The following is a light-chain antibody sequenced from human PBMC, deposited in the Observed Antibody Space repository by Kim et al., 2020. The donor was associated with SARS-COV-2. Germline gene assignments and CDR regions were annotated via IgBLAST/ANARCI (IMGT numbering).Light chain of an antibody. CDR1: QSLVYSDGYAY. J-gene: IGKJ2*01. CDR3: MQNTHWPPYT. Sequence: EVVMTQSPLSLPVTLGQPASISCRSSQSLVYSDGYAYLSWFHQRPGQSPRRLIYRVSNRDSGVPDRFSGSGSGADFTLKISRVEAEGIGVYYCMQNTHWPPYTFGQRTKLEI. CDR2: RVS. V-gene: IGKV2-30*01.